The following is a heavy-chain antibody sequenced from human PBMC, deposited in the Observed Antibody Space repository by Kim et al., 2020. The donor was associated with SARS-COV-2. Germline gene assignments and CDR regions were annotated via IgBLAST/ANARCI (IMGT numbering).Heavy chain of an antibody. CDR3: ARTIRGGVVFATPNWFDP. CDR2: IYYSGST. D-gene: IGHD2-8*02. V-gene: IGHV4-39*01. Sequence: SETLSLTCTVSGGSISSSSYYWGWIRQPPGKGLEWIGSIYYSGSTYYNPSLKSRVTISVDTSKNQFSLKLSSVTAADTAVYYCARTIRGGVVFATPNWFDPWGQGPLVTVPS. CDR1: GGSISSSSYY. J-gene: IGHJ5*02.